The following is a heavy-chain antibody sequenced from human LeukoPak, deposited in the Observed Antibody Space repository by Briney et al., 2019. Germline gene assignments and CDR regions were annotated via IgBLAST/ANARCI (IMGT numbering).Heavy chain of an antibody. Sequence: PGGSLRLSCAASGFTFSDAWMSWVRQAPGKGLEWVSAISGSGGSTYYADSVKGRFTISRDNSKNTLYLQMNSLRAEDTAVYYCAKDRGIFGVLPTGFDYWGQGTLVTVSS. J-gene: IGHJ4*02. CDR1: GFTFSDAW. CDR2: ISGSGGST. V-gene: IGHV3-23*01. D-gene: IGHD3-3*01. CDR3: AKDRGIFGVLPTGFDY.